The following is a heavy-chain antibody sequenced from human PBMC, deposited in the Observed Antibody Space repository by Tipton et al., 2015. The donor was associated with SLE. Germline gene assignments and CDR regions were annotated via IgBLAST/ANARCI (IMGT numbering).Heavy chain of an antibody. V-gene: IGHV3-33*01. CDR2: IWYDGSNK. Sequence: SLRLSCAASGFTFSSYGMHWVRQAPGKGLEWVAVIWYDGSNKYYADSVKGRFTISRDNSKNTLYLQMNSLRAEDTAVYYCARDKPNGLIYDYWGQGSLVPVPS. D-gene: IGHD5-12*01. CDR1: GFTFSSYG. CDR3: ARDKPNGLIYDY. J-gene: IGHJ4*02.